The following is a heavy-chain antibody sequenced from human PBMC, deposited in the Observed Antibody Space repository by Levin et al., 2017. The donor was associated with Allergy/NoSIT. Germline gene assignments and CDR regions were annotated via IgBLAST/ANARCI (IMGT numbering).Heavy chain of an antibody. V-gene: IGHV3-49*04. CDR2: IRNVGAGGAI. D-gene: IGHD2/OR15-2a*01. CDR1: GLNFREVA. CDR3: TKDRPFYAL. J-gene: IGHJ1*01. Sequence: RTGGSLRLSCSASGLNFREVAISWVRQAPGKGLEWVGFIRNVGAGGAIDYAASVRGRFTISRDDSKSIAYLQMDSLKTDDTGVYYCTKDRPFYALWGQGTLVTVSS.